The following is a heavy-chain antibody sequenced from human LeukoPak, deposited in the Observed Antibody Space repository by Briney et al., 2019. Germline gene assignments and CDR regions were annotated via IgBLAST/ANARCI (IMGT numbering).Heavy chain of an antibody. CDR2: IYSGGSA. CDR3: AKSWNYYDSSGDDALDI. J-gene: IGHJ3*02. CDR1: GFTVSSSY. D-gene: IGHD3-22*01. Sequence: GGSLRLSCAASGFTVSSSYMSWVRQAPGKGLEWVSVIYSGGSAYYADSVKGRFTISRDNSKNTLYLQMYSLRVEDTAVYYCAKSWNYYDSSGDDALDIWGQGTMVTVSS. V-gene: IGHV3-53*01.